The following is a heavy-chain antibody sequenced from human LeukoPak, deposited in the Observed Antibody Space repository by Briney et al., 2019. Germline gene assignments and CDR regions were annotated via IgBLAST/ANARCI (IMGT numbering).Heavy chain of an antibody. Sequence: PGGSLRLSCAASGFTFNSYDMSWVRQAPGKGLEWVSAISDSGGSTSYADSVKGRFTISRDNSKNTLYLQMNSLRAEDTAVYYCAKRPTAYGAFDIWGQGTMATVSS. CDR3: AKRPTAYGAFDI. D-gene: IGHD3-16*01. V-gene: IGHV3-23*01. J-gene: IGHJ3*02. CDR1: GFTFNSYD. CDR2: ISDSGGST.